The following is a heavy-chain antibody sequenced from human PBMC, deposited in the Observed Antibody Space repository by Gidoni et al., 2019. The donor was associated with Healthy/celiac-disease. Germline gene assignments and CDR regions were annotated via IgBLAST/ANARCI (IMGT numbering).Heavy chain of an antibody. Sequence: QVQLQESGPGLVKPSETLSLTCTVSGGSIRSYYWSWIRQPPGKGLEWIGYIYYSGSTNYNPSLKSRVTISVDTSKNQFSLKLSSVTAADTAVYYCARQYSGSTFDYWGQGTLVTVSS. D-gene: IGHD1-26*01. CDR1: GGSIRSYY. CDR3: ARQYSGSTFDY. V-gene: IGHV4-59*08. CDR2: IYYSGST. J-gene: IGHJ4*02.